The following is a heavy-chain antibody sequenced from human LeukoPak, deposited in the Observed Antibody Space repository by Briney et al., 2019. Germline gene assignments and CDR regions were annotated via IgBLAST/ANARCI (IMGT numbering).Heavy chain of an antibody. V-gene: IGHV4-61*02. CDR2: IYTSGST. CDR1: GGSISSGSYY. Sequence: SETLSLTCTVSGGSISSGSYYWSWIRQPAGKGREWIGRIYTSGSTNYNPSLKSRVTISVDRSKNQFSLKLSSVTAADTAVYYCARVYSSGSRAFQHWGQGTLVTVSS. D-gene: IGHD6-19*01. J-gene: IGHJ1*01. CDR3: ARVYSSGSRAFQH.